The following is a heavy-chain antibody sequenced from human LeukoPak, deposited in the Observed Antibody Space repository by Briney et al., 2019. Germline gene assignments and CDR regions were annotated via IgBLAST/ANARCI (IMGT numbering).Heavy chain of an antibody. D-gene: IGHD1-26*01. CDR2: IVVGSGNA. CDR1: GFTFTSSA. J-gene: IGHJ5*02. Sequence: ASVKVSCKASGFTFTSSAMQWVRQARGQRLEWIGWIVVGSGNANYAQKFQERVTITRDMSTSTAYMELSSLGSEDTAVYYCAASPPIVGATSWFDPWGQGTLVTVSS. CDR3: AASPPIVGATSWFDP. V-gene: IGHV1-58*02.